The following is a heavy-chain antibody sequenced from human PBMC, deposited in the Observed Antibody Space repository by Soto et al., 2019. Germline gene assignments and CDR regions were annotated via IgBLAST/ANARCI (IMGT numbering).Heavy chain of an antibody. Sequence: QVQLVQSGAEVKRPGASVNVSCKASGYDFTSYDINWVRQATGQGLEWMGWMNPNSGNTGYAQKFQGRVTITSNTSISTAYMELRSLSSEDTAVYYCARESVGWFDPLGQGTLVTGSS. CDR1: GYDFTSYD. CDR3: ARESVGWFDP. J-gene: IGHJ5*02. D-gene: IGHD1-26*01. CDR2: MNPNSGNT. V-gene: IGHV1-8*01.